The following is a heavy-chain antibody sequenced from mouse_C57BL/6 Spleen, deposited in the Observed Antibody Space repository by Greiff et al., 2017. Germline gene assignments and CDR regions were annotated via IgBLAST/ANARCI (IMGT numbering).Heavy chain of an antibody. D-gene: IGHD2-2*01. J-gene: IGHJ3*01. CDR2: IYPGDGDT. CDR3: ARGGYFAY. Sequence: VQLQQSGAELVKPGASVKISCKASGYAFSSYWMNWVKQRPGKGLEWIGQIYPGDGDTNYNGKFKGKATLTADKSSSTAYMQLSSLISEDYAVSFCARGGYFAYWGQGTLVTVSA. V-gene: IGHV1-80*01. CDR1: GYAFSSYW.